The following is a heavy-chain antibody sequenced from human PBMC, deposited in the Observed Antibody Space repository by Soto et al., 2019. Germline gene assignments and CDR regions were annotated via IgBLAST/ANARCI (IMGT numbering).Heavy chain of an antibody. V-gene: IGHV3-30*18. D-gene: IGHD6-6*01. Sequence: VQLVESGGGVVQPGRSLRLSCAASGFTFSSYGMHWVRQAPGKGLEWVAVISYDGSNKYYADSVKGRFTISRDNSKNTLYLQMNSLRAEDTAVYYCAKDTLAYSSSPPCDYWGQGTLVTVSS. CDR1: GFTFSSYG. J-gene: IGHJ4*02. CDR2: ISYDGSNK. CDR3: AKDTLAYSSSPPCDY.